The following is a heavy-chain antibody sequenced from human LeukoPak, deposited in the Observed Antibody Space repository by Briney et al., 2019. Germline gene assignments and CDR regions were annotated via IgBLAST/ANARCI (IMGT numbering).Heavy chain of an antibody. Sequence: GGSLRLSCATSGFTLSSYWMHWVRQPPEKGLVWVSRINSDGTDTNYADSAKGRFTISRDNTKNTVYLQMNSLGAEDTAVYYCARGAWGYSVHFDNWGQGALVTVSS. CDR3: ARGAWGYSVHFDN. CDR1: GFTLSSYW. D-gene: IGHD3-16*01. V-gene: IGHV3-74*01. J-gene: IGHJ4*02. CDR2: INSDGTDT.